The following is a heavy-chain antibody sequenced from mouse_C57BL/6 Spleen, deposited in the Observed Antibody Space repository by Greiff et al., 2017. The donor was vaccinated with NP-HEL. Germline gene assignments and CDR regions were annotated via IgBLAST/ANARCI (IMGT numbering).Heavy chain of an antibody. CDR1: GYTFTDYY. V-gene: IGHV1-76*01. CDR2: IYPGSGNT. Sequence: VQLQQSGAELVRPGASVKLSCKASGYTFTDYYINWVKQRPGQGLEWIARIYPGSGNTYYNEKFKGKATLTAEKSSSTAYMQLSSLTSEDSAVYFCARGSSSGSFAYWGQGTLVTVSA. J-gene: IGHJ3*01. CDR3: ARGSSSGSFAY. D-gene: IGHD3-2*02.